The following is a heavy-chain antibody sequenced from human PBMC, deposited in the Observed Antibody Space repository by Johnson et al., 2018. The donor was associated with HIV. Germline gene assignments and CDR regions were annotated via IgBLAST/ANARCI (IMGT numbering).Heavy chain of an antibody. J-gene: IGHJ3*02. V-gene: IGHV3-30*04. Sequence: QVQLVESGGGLVQPGRSMRLSCAASGFTFDDYAMHWVRQAPGKGLEWVAVISYDGSNKYYADSVKGRFTISRDNSKNTLYLQMNSLRAEDTAVYYCARGLSHYYYGSGSYPGVDAFDIWGQGTMVTVSS. CDR2: ISYDGSNK. CDR1: GFTFDDYA. CDR3: ARGLSHYYYGSGSYPGVDAFDI. D-gene: IGHD3-10*01.